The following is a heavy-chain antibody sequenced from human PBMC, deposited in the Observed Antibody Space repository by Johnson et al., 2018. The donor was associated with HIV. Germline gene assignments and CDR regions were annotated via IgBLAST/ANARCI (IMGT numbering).Heavy chain of an antibody. D-gene: IGHD6-19*01. CDR2: ISYDGSDK. Sequence: QLHLVASGGGVVQPGRSLRLSCAASGFTFSSYGMHWVRQAPGKGLEWVAVISYDGSDKYYADSVKGRFTISRDSSKNTLYLQMNSLRAEDTAVYYCVRGGQWGATDAFDVWGQGTMVTVSS. J-gene: IGHJ3*01. CDR1: GFTFSSYG. V-gene: IGHV3-30*03. CDR3: VRGGQWGATDAFDV.